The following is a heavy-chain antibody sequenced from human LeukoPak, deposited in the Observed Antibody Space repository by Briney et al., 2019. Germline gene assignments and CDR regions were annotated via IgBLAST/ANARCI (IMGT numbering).Heavy chain of an antibody. D-gene: IGHD2-2*01. Sequence: SQTLSLTCSVSGDSISGSPSSWTWIRQHPGKGLEWIGHIYYSGSTYYNPSLKSRVTISVDTSKNQFSLKLSSVTAADTAVYYCASFGEEDIVVGYWGQGTLVTVSS. J-gene: IGHJ4*02. CDR3: ASFGEEDIVVGY. CDR1: GDSISGSPSS. V-gene: IGHV4-31*03. CDR2: IYYSGST.